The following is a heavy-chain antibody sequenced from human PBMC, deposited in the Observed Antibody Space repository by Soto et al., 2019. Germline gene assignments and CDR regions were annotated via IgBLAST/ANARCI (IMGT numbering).Heavy chain of an antibody. CDR3: ARDSHNRQQGMDV. CDR2: ITSSGDYI. CDR1: GFTFSTYS. J-gene: IGHJ6*02. V-gene: IGHV3-21*01. Sequence: EVQLVESGGGLVKPGGSLRLSCAASGFTFSTYSINWVRQAPGKGREWVASITSSGDYIYYADSVKGRFTISRDNAQNSLSQQMNRLRPEDTAVYFCARDSHNRQQGMDVWGHGTTVTVSS.